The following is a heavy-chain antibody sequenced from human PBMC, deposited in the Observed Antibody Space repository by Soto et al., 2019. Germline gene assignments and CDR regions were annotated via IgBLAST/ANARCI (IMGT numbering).Heavy chain of an antibody. CDR1: GFTFSSYS. CDR3: ASGGSAAAGTPSDS. V-gene: IGHV3-21*01. Sequence: PGGSLRLSCAASGFTFSSYSMNWVRQAPGKGLEWVSAISSSSSYIYYADSVKGRFTISRDNAKNSLYLQMNSLRAEDTAVYYCASGGSAAAGTPSDSWGQGPRATAS. D-gene: IGHD6-13*01. CDR2: ISSSSSYI. J-gene: IGHJ4*02.